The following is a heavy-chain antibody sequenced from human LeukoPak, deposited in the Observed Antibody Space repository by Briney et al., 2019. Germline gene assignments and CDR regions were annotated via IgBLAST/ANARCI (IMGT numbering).Heavy chain of an antibody. D-gene: IGHD4-23*01. CDR2: IWHDGSNK. CDR1: GFTFSNYG. V-gene: IGHV3-33*06. J-gene: IGHJ5*02. CDR3: AKDASMVKGNWFDP. Sequence: GGSLRLSCGASGFTFSNYGMHWVRQAPGKGLEWVAMIWHDGSNKNYADFVKGRFTISRDNSKNTLYLQMDSLRAEDTAVYYCAKDASMVKGNWFDPWGQGTLVIVSS.